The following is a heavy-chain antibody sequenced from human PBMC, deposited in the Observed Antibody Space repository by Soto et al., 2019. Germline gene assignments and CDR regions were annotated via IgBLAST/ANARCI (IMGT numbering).Heavy chain of an antibody. V-gene: IGHV4-59*08. CDR2: IYYTGST. J-gene: IGHJ4*02. Sequence: SETLSLTCTISGGSISTFYWSWIRKPPGKGLEWIGHIYYTGSTNYNPSLKSRVTISVDTSKNQFSLKLSSVTAADTAVYYCARQSGYLDYWGQGTLVTVSS. CDR3: ARQSGYLDY. CDR1: GGSISTFY. D-gene: IGHD3-3*01.